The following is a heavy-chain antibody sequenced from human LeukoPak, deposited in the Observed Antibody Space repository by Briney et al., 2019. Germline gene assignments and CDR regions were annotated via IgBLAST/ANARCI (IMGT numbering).Heavy chain of an antibody. V-gene: IGHV3-21*01. CDR1: GFTFSSYS. J-gene: IGHJ4*02. D-gene: IGHD6-13*01. CDR3: ARSPPAPSSWYEVGGGRGVGYFDY. CDR2: ISSSSSYI. Sequence: GGSLRLSCAASGFTFSSYSMNWVRQAPGKGLEWVSSISSSSSYIYYADSVKGRFTISRDNSKNTLYLQMNSLRAEDTAVYYCARSPPAPSSWYEVGGGRGVGYFDYWGQGTLVTVSS.